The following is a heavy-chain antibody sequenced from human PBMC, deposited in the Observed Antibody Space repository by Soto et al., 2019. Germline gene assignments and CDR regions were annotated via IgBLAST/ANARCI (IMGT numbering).Heavy chain of an antibody. D-gene: IGHD3-9*01. CDR2: ISAYNGNT. V-gene: IGHV1-18*01. J-gene: IGHJ1*01. Sequence: GASVKVSCKASGYTFTSYGISWVRQAPGQGLEWMGWISAYNGNTNYAQKLQGRVTMTTDTSTSTAYMELRSLRSDDTAVYYCARDGPRSMYYDILTGYYHKPEYFQQWGQGTLVTVSS. CDR3: ARDGPRSMYYDILTGYYHKPEYFQQ. CDR1: GYTFTSYG.